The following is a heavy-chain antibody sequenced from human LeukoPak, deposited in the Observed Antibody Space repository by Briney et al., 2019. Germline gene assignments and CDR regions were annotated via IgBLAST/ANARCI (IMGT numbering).Heavy chain of an antibody. J-gene: IGHJ4*02. CDR2: ITNNNGKT. CDR1: GFTVSRVA. V-gene: IGHV3-23*01. D-gene: IGHD6-19*01. CDR3: AKDHPSSGWPTFEY. Sequence: PGGSLRLSCVASGFTVSRVAMSWVRHVPGKGLEWVSSITNNNGKTYYADPVKGRFTISRDESENTVYLQMNNLRAEDTAVYYCAKDHPSSGWPTFEYWGQGTLVTVSP.